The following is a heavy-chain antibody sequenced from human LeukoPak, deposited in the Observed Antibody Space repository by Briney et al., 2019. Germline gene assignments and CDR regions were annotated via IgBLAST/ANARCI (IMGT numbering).Heavy chain of an antibody. V-gene: IGHV1-69*05. CDR3: ARGSDSSGWEFDY. D-gene: IGHD6-19*01. J-gene: IGHJ4*02. CDR1: GGTFSSYA. CDR2: IIPIFGTA. Sequence: GASVKVSCKASGGTFSSYAISWVRQAPGQGLEWMGGIIPIFGTANYAQKVQGRVTINTDESTSAAYMELSSLRSEDTAVYYCARGSDSSGWEFDYWGQGTLVTVSS.